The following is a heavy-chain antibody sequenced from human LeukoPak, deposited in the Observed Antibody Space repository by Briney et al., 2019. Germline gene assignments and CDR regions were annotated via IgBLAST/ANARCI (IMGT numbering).Heavy chain of an antibody. CDR3: AKSPPPYCSSTSCYGGSWFDP. CDR2: ISYDGSNK. D-gene: IGHD2-2*01. CDR1: GFTFSSYG. Sequence: GRSLRLSCAASGFTFSSYGMHWVRQAPGKGLEWVAVISYDGSNKYYADSVKGRFTISRDNSKNTLYLRMNSLRAEDTAVYYCAKSPPPYCSSTSCYGGSWFDPWGQGTLVTVSS. J-gene: IGHJ5*02. V-gene: IGHV3-30*18.